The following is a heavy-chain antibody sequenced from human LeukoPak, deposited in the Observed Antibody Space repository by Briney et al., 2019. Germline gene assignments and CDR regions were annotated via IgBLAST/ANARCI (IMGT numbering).Heavy chain of an antibody. D-gene: IGHD5-24*01. CDR2: IHPYGTF. V-gene: IGHV4-34*01. Sequence: SETLSLTCAVYGGSCSDYYCSWIRQPPGKGLEWIGEIHPYGTFYYNSSLRSRLTISIDTSKTQFSLRLTSVTAADTAFYYCARGRDRSKAVDHWGHGTLVTVSS. CDR3: ARGRDRSKAVDH. J-gene: IGHJ4*01. CDR1: GGSCSDYY.